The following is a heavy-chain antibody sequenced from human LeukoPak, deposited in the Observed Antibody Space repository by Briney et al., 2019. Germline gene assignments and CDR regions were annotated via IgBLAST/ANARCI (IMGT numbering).Heavy chain of an antibody. D-gene: IGHD5-12*01. CDR1: GYTFTGYY. Sequence: GASVKVSCKASGYTFTGYYMHWVRQAPGQGLEWMGWINPNSGGTNYAQKFQGRVTMTRDTSISTAYMELSRLRSDDTAVYYCARDLGGYVFGYYFDYWGQGTLVTVSS. J-gene: IGHJ4*02. V-gene: IGHV1-2*02. CDR2: INPNSGGT. CDR3: ARDLGGYVFGYYFDY.